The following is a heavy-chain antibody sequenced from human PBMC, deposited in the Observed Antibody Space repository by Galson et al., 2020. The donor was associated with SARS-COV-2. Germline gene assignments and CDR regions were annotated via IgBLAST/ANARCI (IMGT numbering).Heavy chain of an antibody. J-gene: IGHJ6*03. D-gene: IGHD6-6*01. CDR1: GFTFSSYD. CDR3: ARAVRPYYYYYYMDV. CDR2: IGTAGDT. Sequence: GGSLRLSCAASGFTFSSYDMHWVRQATGKGLEWVSAIGTAGDTYYPGSVKGRFTISRENAKNSLYLQMNSLRAGDTAVYYCARAVRPYYYYYYMDVWGKGTTVTVSS. V-gene: IGHV3-13*01.